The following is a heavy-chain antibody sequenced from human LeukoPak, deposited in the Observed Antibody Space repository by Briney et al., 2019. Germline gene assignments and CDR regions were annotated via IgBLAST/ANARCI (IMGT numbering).Heavy chain of an antibody. CDR3: ARGVFGGYSDSSGYYNYYGMDV. CDR1: GFTFSSYG. V-gene: IGHV3-33*01. CDR2: IWYDGSNK. D-gene: IGHD3-22*01. Sequence: GGSLRLSCAASGFTFSSYGMHWVRQAPGKGLEWVAVIWYDGSNKYYADSVKGRFTISRDNSKNTLYLQMNSLRAEDTAVYYCARGVFGGYSDSSGYYNYYGMDVWGQGTTVTVSS. J-gene: IGHJ6*02.